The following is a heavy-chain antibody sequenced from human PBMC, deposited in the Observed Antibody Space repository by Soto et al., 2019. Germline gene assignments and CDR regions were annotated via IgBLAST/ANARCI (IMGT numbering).Heavy chain of an antibody. V-gene: IGHV1-18*01. D-gene: IGHD5-12*01. Sequence: ASVKVSCKASGYTFTNYGISWVRQAPGQGLEWLGWISTYTGTTDYAQSLQGRLTMTTDTSTTTAYMELRSLRSDDTAVYYCAREDGYRGGDAFDIWGQGTMVTVSS. CDR1: GYTFTNYG. CDR3: AREDGYRGGDAFDI. J-gene: IGHJ3*02. CDR2: ISTYTGTT.